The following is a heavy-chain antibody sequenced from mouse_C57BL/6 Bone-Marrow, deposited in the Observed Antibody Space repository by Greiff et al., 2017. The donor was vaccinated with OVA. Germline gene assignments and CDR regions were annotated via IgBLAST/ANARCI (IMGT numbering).Heavy chain of an antibody. CDR1: GYAFTNYL. D-gene: IGHD1-1*01. Sequence: VQLQQSGAELVRPGTSVKVSCKASGYAFTNYLIEWVKQRPGQGLEWIGVINPGSGGTNYNEKFKGKATLTADKSSSTAYMQLSSLTSEDSAVYFCARIITTVPSLDYWGQGTTLTVSS. CDR3: ARIITTVPSLDY. V-gene: IGHV1-54*01. J-gene: IGHJ2*01. CDR2: INPGSGGT.